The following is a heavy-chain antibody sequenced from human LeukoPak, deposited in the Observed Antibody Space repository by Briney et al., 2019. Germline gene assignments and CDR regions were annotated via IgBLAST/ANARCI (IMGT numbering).Heavy chain of an antibody. V-gene: IGHV3-23*01. CDR1: GFIFSSYA. Sequence: GGSLRLSCAASGFIFSSYAMSWVRQAPGKGLEWVSAISGSGGSTYYADSVKGRFTISRDNSKNTLYLQMNSLRAEDTAVYYCAKGKRWLQFGYWGQGTLVTVSS. CDR2: ISGSGGST. J-gene: IGHJ4*02. CDR3: AKGKRWLQFGY. D-gene: IGHD5-24*01.